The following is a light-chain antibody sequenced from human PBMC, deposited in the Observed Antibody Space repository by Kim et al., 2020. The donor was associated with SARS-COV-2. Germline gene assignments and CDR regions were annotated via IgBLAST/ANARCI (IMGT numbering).Light chain of an antibody. CDR2: VNI. V-gene: IGLV1-40*01. J-gene: IGLJ3*02. Sequence: QSVLTQPPSVSGAPGQRVTISCTGTSSNIGAGYDVHWYQQVPGTAPKLLIYVNINRPSGVPDRFSGSKSGTSASLAITGLQAEDQADFYCQSYDSSLSGWVFGGGTQLTVL. CDR3: QSYDSSLSGWV. CDR1: SSNIGAGYD.